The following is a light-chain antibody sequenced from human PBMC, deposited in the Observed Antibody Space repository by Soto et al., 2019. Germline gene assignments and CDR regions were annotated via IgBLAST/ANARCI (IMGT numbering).Light chain of an antibody. J-gene: IGKJ3*01. CDR1: QSISSW. CDR3: QQYNDWAPFT. Sequence: DIQMTQSPSTLSASVGDRVTITCRASQSISSWLAWYQQKPGKAPKLLIYDASSLESGVPSRFSGSGSGTEFTLTISSLQPDDFATYYCQQYNDWAPFTFGPGTKVDIK. V-gene: IGKV1-5*01. CDR2: DAS.